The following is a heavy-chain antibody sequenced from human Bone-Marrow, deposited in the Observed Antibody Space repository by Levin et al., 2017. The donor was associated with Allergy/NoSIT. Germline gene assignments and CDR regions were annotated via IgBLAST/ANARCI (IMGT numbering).Heavy chain of an antibody. Sequence: GESLKISCKASGYTFTSYYMHWVRQAPGQGLEWMGIINPSGGSTSYAQKFQGRVTMTRDTSTSTVYMELSSLRSEDTAVYYCARDRIAAAGSETAFDYWGQGTLVTVSS. CDR3: ARDRIAAAGSETAFDY. CDR1: GYTFTSYY. V-gene: IGHV1-46*01. CDR2: INPSGGST. J-gene: IGHJ4*02. D-gene: IGHD6-13*01.